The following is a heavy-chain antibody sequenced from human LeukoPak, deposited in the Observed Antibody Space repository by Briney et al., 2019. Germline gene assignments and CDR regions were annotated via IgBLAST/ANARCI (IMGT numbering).Heavy chain of an antibody. CDR2: ISYSGST. CDR1: GGSISSHY. D-gene: IGHD1-26*01. Sequence: SETLSLTCTVSGGSISSHYWSWIRQPPGKGLEWIGYISYSGSTNYSPSLKSRVTISVDTSKNQFSLELSSVSAADTALYHCARDRGRGGVDFWGQGTLVTVSS. V-gene: IGHV4-59*11. CDR3: ARDRGRGGVDF. J-gene: IGHJ4*02.